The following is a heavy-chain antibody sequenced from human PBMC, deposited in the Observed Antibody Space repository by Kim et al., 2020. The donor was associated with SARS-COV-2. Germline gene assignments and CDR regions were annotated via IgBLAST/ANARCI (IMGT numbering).Heavy chain of an antibody. CDR3: ARHMRSGDSSGYYYVGYDY. V-gene: IGHV4-39*01. CDR1: GGSISSSSYY. D-gene: IGHD3-22*01. J-gene: IGHJ4*02. Sequence: SETLSLTCTVSGGSISSSSYYWGWIRQPPGKGLEWIGSIYYSGSTYYNPSLKSRVTISVDTSKNQFSLKLSSVTAADTAVYYCARHMRSGDSSGYYYVGYDYWGQGTLVTVSS. CDR2: IYYSGST.